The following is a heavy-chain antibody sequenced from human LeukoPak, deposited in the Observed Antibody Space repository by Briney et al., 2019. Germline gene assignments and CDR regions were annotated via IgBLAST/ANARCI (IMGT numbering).Heavy chain of an antibody. CDR1: GFTFSSYD. Sequence: GGSLRLSCAASGFTFSSYDMHWVRQATGKGLEWVSATGTAGDTFYPGSVKGRFTISRDNAKNTLYLQMNSLRAEDTAVYYCARGRRDGYTQDSWGQGTLVTVSS. CDR3: ARGRRDGYTQDS. V-gene: IGHV3-13*01. D-gene: IGHD5-24*01. CDR2: TGTAGDT. J-gene: IGHJ4*02.